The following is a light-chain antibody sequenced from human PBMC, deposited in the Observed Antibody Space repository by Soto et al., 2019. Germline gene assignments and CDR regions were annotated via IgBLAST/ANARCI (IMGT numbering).Light chain of an antibody. CDR1: QSVSSN. Sequence: EVVMTQSPATLSVSPGGRATLSCRASQSVSSNLAWYQQKPGQAPRLLIYGASTRATGIPARFSGSESGTEFTLPISSLQSEDFAVYYCQQYDNWPPYTFGQGTKLEIK. CDR2: GAS. V-gene: IGKV3-15*01. CDR3: QQYDNWPPYT. J-gene: IGKJ2*01.